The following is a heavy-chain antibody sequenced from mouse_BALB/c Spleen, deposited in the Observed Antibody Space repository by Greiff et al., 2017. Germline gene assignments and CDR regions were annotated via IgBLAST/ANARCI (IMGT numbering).Heavy chain of an antibody. CDR1: GYSITSDYA. V-gene: IGHV3-2*02. J-gene: IGHJ2*01. Sequence: VQLKESGPGLVKPSQSLSLTCTVTGYSITSDYAWNWIRQFPGNKLEWMGYISYSGSTSYNPSLKSRISITRDTSKNQFFLQLNSVTTEDTATYYCARRGPFDYWGQGTTLTVSS. CDR3: ARRGPFDY. CDR2: ISYSGST.